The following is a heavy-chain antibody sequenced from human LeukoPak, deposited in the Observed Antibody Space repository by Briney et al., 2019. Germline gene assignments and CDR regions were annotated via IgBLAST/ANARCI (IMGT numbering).Heavy chain of an antibody. Sequence: GGALRISWGAAGFTLHFHWKHRGRPAPGKGGGGVAVIWYDGSNKYYADSVKGRFTISRDNSKNTLYLQMNSLRAEDTAVYYCARDVGYFRFDYWGQGTLVTVSS. D-gene: IGHD5-18*01. J-gene: IGHJ4*02. CDR2: IWYDGSNK. CDR1: GFTLHFHW. CDR3: ARDVGYFRFDY. V-gene: IGHV3-33*01.